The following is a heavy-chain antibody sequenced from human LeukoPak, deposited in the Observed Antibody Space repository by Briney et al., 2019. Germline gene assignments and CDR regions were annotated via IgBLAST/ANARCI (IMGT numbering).Heavy chain of an antibody. CDR3: ARGYCSSTSCYGIWFDP. CDR2: LNHSGST. Sequence: PSETLSLTCAVYGGSFSGYYWSWIRHPPGKGLGWMGELNHSGSTNYNPSLKSRVTISVDTSKNQFSLKLSSVTAADTAVYYCARGYCSSTSCYGIWFDPWGQGTLVTVSS. J-gene: IGHJ5*02. CDR1: GGSFSGYY. V-gene: IGHV4-34*01. D-gene: IGHD2-2*01.